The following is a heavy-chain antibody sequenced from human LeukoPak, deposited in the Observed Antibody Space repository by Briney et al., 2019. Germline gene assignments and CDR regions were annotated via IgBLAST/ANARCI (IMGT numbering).Heavy chain of an antibody. CDR1: GGSFSGYY. J-gene: IGHJ4*02. CDR2: INHSGST. CDR3: ARGSRAPSYDFWSGYPYYFDY. Sequence: SETLSLTCAVYGGSFSGYYWSWIRQPPGKGLEWIGEINHSGSTNYNPSLKSRVTISVDTSKNQFSLKLSSVTAADTAVYYCARGSRAPSYDFWSGYPYYFDYWGQGTLVTVSS. D-gene: IGHD3-3*01. V-gene: IGHV4-34*01.